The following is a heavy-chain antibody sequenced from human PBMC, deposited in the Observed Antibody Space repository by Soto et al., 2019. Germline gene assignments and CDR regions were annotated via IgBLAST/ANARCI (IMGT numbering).Heavy chain of an antibody. CDR3: ARAIVVVVAATLGPLGWFDP. CDR1: GYTFTSYG. D-gene: IGHD2-15*01. Sequence: GASVKVSCKASGYTFTSYGISWVRQAPGQGLEWMGWISAYNGNTNYAQKLQGRVTMTTDTSTSTAYMELRSLRSDDTAVYYCARAIVVVVAATLGPLGWFDPWGQGTLVTVSS. J-gene: IGHJ5*02. V-gene: IGHV1-18*01. CDR2: ISAYNGNT.